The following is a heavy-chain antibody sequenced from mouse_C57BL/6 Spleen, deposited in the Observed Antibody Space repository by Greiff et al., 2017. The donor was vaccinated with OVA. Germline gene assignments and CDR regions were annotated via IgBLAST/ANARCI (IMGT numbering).Heavy chain of an antibody. CDR2: ISSGSSTI. J-gene: IGHJ2*01. CDR1: GFTLSDYG. Sequence: EVKLEESGGGLVKPGGSLKLSCAASGFTLSDYGMHWVRQAPEKGLEWVAYISSGSSTIYYADTVKGRFTISRDNAKNTLFLQMTRLRSEYTAMYYCARKDSSGSYYFDYWGQGTTLTVSS. CDR3: ARKDSSGSYYFDY. D-gene: IGHD3-2*02. V-gene: IGHV5-17*01.